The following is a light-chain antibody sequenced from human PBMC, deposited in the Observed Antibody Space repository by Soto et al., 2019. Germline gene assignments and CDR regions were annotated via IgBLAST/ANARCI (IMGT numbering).Light chain of an antibody. Sequence: ENVLTQSPGTLSLSPGERATLSCRASQSVSSNFLAWYQQKPGQAPRLLIYGASNRATGIPDRFSGSGSGTDFTLTISRLEPEYFAVYYCQQYDSSPRTFGQGTTVEIK. J-gene: IGKJ1*01. CDR3: QQYDSSPRT. CDR1: QSVSSNF. CDR2: GAS. V-gene: IGKV3-20*01.